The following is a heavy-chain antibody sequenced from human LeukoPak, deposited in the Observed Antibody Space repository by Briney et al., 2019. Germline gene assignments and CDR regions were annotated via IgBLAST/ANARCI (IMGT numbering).Heavy chain of an antibody. CDR1: GFTFDDYG. J-gene: IGHJ3*02. CDR2: INWYGGST. Sequence: GGSLRLSCAASGFTFDDYGMSWVRQAPGKGLEWVSGINWYGGSTGYADSVKGRFTISRDNAKNSLYLQMNSLRAEDTAVYYCARARTYYDYVWGSYRSHDAFDIWGQGAMVTVSS. CDR3: ARARTYYDYVWGSYRSHDAFDI. V-gene: IGHV3-20*04. D-gene: IGHD3-16*02.